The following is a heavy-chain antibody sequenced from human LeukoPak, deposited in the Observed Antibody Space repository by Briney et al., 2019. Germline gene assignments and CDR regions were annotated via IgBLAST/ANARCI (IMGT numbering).Heavy chain of an antibody. D-gene: IGHD6-13*01. CDR2: VYYSGRT. CDR1: GGSISNSY. V-gene: IGHV4-39*01. J-gene: IGHJ5*02. Sequence: SETLSLTCSVPGGSISNSYWGWIRQPPGKGLEWIGSVYYSGRTYYNPSLKSRVTISVDTSKNQFSLKLRSVTAADTAVYYCASPGFFSSTWFDPWGQGTLVTVSS. CDR3: ASPGFFSSTWFDP.